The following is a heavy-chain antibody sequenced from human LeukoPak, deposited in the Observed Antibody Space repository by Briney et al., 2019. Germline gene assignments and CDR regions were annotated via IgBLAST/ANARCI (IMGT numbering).Heavy chain of an antibody. D-gene: IGHD5-18*01. V-gene: IGHV3-11*01. J-gene: IGHJ4*02. CDR2: ISSRSSNK. CDR3: AKDTRGYSYGYLDY. CDR1: GFTFSAYY. Sequence: GGSLRLSCTGSGFTFSAYYMSWIRQAPGKGLMWISYISSRSSNKYYADSVKGRFTISRDNAKNSLYLQMNSLRAEDTALYYCAKDTRGYSYGYLDYWGQGTLVTVSS.